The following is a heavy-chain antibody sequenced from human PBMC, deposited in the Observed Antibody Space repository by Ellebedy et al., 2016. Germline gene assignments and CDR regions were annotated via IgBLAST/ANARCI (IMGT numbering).Heavy chain of an antibody. D-gene: IGHD3-9*01. V-gene: IGHV2-70*12. CDR1: GFSLSTSGMC. J-gene: IGHJ4*03. CDR3: AHRQATSGYFDWLPDY. Sequence: SGPTLVKPTQTLTLTCTFSGFSLSTSGMCVSWIRQPPGKALEWLARIDWDDDKYYSTSLKTRLTISKDTSKNQVVLTMTNMDPVDTATYYCAHRQATSGYFDWLPDYWGQGTTVTVSS. CDR2: IDWDDDK.